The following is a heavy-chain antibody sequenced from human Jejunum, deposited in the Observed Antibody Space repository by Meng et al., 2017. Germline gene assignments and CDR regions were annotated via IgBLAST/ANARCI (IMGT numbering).Heavy chain of an antibody. CDR1: GFTFSSYA. Sequence: GESLKISCAASGFTFSSYAMSWVRQAPGKGLEWVSAISGSGGGTYYADSVKGRFTISRDNSKNTLYLQMDSLRVEDTAVYYCARAYNDGSGRFDYWGQGTLVTVSS. D-gene: IGHD3-22*01. V-gene: IGHV3-23*01. CDR2: ISGSGGGT. CDR3: ARAYNDGSGRFDY. J-gene: IGHJ4*02.